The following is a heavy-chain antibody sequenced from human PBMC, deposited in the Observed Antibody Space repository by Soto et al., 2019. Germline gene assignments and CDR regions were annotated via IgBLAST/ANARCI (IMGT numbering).Heavy chain of an antibody. CDR1: GGSISSGGYY. D-gene: IGHD4-4*01. Sequence: PSETLSLTCTVSGGSISSGGYYWSWIRQHPGKGLEWIGYIYYSGSTYYNPSLKSRVTISVDTSKNQFSLKLSSVTAADTAVYYCARVFRSKSQDYSTHYYYGMDVWGQGTTVTVSS. CDR2: IYYSGST. V-gene: IGHV4-30-4*08. J-gene: IGHJ6*02. CDR3: ARVFRSKSQDYSTHYYYGMDV.